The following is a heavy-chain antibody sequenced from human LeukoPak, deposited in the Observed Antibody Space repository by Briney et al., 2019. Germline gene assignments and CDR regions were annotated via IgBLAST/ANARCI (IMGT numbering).Heavy chain of an antibody. CDR1: GGSFSGYY. Sequence: SETLSLTCAVHGGSFSGYYWSWIRQPPGKGLEWIGEINHSGSTNYNPSLKSRVTISVDTSKNQFSLKLSSVTAADTAVYYCAREKYYYDSSGYSDFDYWGQGTLVTVSS. CDR3: AREKYYYDSSGYSDFDY. V-gene: IGHV4-34*01. D-gene: IGHD3-22*01. CDR2: INHSGST. J-gene: IGHJ4*02.